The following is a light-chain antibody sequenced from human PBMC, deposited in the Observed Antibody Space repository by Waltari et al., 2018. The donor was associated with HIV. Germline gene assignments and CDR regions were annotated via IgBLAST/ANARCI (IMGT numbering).Light chain of an antibody. J-gene: IGLJ2*01. CDR1: SGSIASNY. CDR3: QSYDSSNHVV. V-gene: IGLV6-57*01. CDR2: EDN. Sequence: NFMLTQPHSVSESPGKTVTISCTRSSGSIASNYVQWYQQRPGSSPTTVFYEDNQSPSGVPDRFSGSIDSSSNYASLTISGLKTEDEADYYCQSYDSSNHVVFGGGTKLTVL.